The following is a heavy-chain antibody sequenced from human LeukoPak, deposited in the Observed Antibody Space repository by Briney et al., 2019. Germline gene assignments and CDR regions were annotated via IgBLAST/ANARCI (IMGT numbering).Heavy chain of an antibody. Sequence: MASETLSLTCTVSGASFSTYYWSWIRQPPGKGLEWIGYMYYSGSTNYNPSLKSRVTISVDTSKNQFSLKLSSVTAADTAVYYCGRFFWTTSKRLDYWGQGTVVTVSS. J-gene: IGHJ4*02. D-gene: IGHD3/OR15-3a*01. V-gene: IGHV4-59*08. CDR3: GRFFWTTSKRLDY. CDR2: MYYSGST. CDR1: GASFSTYY.